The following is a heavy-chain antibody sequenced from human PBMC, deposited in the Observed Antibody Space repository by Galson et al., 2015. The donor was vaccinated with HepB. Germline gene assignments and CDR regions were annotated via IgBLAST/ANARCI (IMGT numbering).Heavy chain of an antibody. CDR1: GGTFSSYA. D-gene: IGHD2-15*01. J-gene: IGHJ4*02. V-gene: IGHV1-69*04. Sequence: SVKVSCKASGGTFSSYAISWVRQAPGQGLEWMGRIIPILGIANYAQKFQGRVTITADKSTSTAYMELSSLRSEDTAVYYCASDAPPTSDCSGGSCYSEPWGVPFDYWGQGTLVTVSS. CDR3: ASDAPPTSDCSGGSCYSEPWGVPFDY. CDR2: IIPILGIA.